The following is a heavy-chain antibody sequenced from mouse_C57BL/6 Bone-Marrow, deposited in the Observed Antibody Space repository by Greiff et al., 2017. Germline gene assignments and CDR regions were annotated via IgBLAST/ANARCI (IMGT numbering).Heavy chain of an antibody. D-gene: IGHD2-4*01. J-gene: IGHJ2*01. CDR2: IYPGGGYT. V-gene: IGHV1-63*01. CDR1: GYTFTNYW. Sequence: QVQLQQSGAELVRPGTSVKMSCKASGYTFTNYWIGWAKQRPGHGLEGIGDIYPGGGYTNYNEKFKGKATLTADKSSSPAYMQFSSLTSEDSAIYYCARSDYDSFDYWGQGTTLTVSS. CDR3: ARSDYDSFDY.